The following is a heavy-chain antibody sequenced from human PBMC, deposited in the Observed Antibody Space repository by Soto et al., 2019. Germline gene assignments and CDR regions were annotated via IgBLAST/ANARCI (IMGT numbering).Heavy chain of an antibody. D-gene: IGHD3-10*01. CDR2: ISWNGGSS. Sequence: ESGGAVVQPGGSLRLSCEASGFTFGSYTMHWVRQAPGKGLEWVSLISWNGGSSFYADSVKGRFTISRDNSRDSLYLQMNSLRPEESALYYCAKKIEGSGSGGGDVWGHGTTVTVSS. CDR3: AKKIEGSGSGGGDV. V-gene: IGHV3-43*01. J-gene: IGHJ6*02. CDR1: GFTFGSYT.